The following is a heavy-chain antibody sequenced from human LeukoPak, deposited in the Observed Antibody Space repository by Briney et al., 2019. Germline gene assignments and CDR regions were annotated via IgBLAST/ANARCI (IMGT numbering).Heavy chain of an antibody. CDR3: AREYSSMAYFDY. V-gene: IGHV4-59*01. CDR2: IYYSGST. J-gene: IGHJ4*02. D-gene: IGHD6-13*01. Sequence: SETLSLTCTVSGGSISSYYWSWIRQHPGKGLEWIGYIYYSGSTNYNPSPKSRVTISVDTSKNQFSLKLSSVTAADTAVYYCAREYSSMAYFDYWGQGALVTVSS. CDR1: GGSISSYY.